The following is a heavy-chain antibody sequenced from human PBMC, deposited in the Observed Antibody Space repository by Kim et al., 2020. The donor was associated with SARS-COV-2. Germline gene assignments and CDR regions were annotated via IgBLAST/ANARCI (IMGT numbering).Heavy chain of an antibody. J-gene: IGHJ4*02. CDR2: IYYSGST. CDR1: GGSISSGGYY. D-gene: IGHD3-3*01. V-gene: IGHV4-31*03. Sequence: TLSLTCTVSGGSISSGGYYWSSIRQHPGKGLEWIGYIYYSGSTYYNPSLKSRVTISVDTSKNQFSLKLSSVTAADTAVYYCARGGTIFGVVTRPFDYWGQGTLVTVSS. CDR3: ARGGTIFGVVTRPFDY.